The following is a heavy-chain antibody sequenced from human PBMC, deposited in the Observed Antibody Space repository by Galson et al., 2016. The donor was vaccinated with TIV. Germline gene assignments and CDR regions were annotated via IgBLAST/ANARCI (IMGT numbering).Heavy chain of an antibody. CDR1: GAPFNGYS. J-gene: IGHJ4*02. V-gene: IGHV3-30*03. CDR2: IKHDGSEQ. D-gene: IGHD5-12*01. Sequence: SLRLSCAASGAPFNGYSMHWVRQPPGGGLEWVSVIKHDGSEQFYADSVKGRFTVSRDNSKRMLHLHMNSLRHEGTALYYCATIAYGYSYGNGLDYWGQGTLVTVSS. CDR3: ATIAYGYSYGNGLDY.